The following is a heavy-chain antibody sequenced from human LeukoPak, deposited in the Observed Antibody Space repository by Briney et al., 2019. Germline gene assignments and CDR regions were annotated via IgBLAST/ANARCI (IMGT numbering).Heavy chain of an antibody. D-gene: IGHD6-13*01. J-gene: IGHJ1*01. CDR3: AKDIERASSWFTPGYFQH. V-gene: IGHV3-43*02. CDR2: ISGDGGST. CDR1: GFTSDDYA. Sequence: GGSLRLSCAASGFTSDDYAMHWVRQAPGKGLEWVSLISGDGGSTYYADSVKGRFTISRDNSKNSLYLQMNSLRTEDTALYYCAKDIERASSWFTPGYFQHWGQGTLVTVSS.